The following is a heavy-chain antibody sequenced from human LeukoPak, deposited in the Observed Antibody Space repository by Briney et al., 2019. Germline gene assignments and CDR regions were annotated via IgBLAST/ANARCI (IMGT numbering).Heavy chain of an antibody. V-gene: IGHV4-39*01. J-gene: IGHJ4*02. CDR1: GGSISSSSYY. D-gene: IGHD3-10*01. Sequence: SETLSLTCTVSGGSISSSSYYWGWIRQPPGKGLEWIGSIYYSGSTYYNPSLKSRVTISVDTSKNQFSLKLSSVTAADTAVYYCARYYYGSRSYYGPLDYWGQGTLVTVSS. CDR3: ARYYYGSRSYYGPLDY. CDR2: IYYSGST.